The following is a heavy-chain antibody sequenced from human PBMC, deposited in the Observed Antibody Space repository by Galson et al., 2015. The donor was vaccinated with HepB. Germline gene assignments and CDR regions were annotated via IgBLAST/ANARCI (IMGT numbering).Heavy chain of an antibody. Sequence: SLRLSCAASGFTFSSYWMSWVRQAPGKGLEWVANIKQDGSEKYYVDSVKGRFTISRDNAKNSLYLQMNSLRAEDTAVYYCARESRGSIAARLLSFDYFDYWGQGTLVTVSS. V-gene: IGHV3-7*03. CDR1: GFTFSSYW. CDR2: IKQDGSEK. CDR3: ARESRGSIAARLLSFDYFDY. J-gene: IGHJ4*02. D-gene: IGHD6-6*01.